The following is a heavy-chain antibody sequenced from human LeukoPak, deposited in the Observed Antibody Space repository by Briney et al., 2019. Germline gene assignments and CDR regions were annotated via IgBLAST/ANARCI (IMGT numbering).Heavy chain of an antibody. J-gene: IGHJ6*03. V-gene: IGHV1-69*13. CDR3: ARDFGPREAARPRGGYYYYMDV. CDR2: IIPIFGTA. CDR1: GGTFSSYA. Sequence: GASVKVSCKASGGTFSSYAISWVRQAPGQGLEWMGGIIPIFGTANYAQKFQGRVTITADESTSTAYMELSSLRSEDTAVYYCARDFGPREAARPRGGYYYYMDVWGKGTTVTVSS. D-gene: IGHD6-6*01.